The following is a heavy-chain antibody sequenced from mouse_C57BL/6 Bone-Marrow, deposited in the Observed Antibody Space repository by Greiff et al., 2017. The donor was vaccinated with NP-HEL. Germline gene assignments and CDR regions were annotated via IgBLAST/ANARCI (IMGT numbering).Heavy chain of an antibody. CDR3: ARGDGNYLFDY. CDR1: GYTFTDYY. V-gene: IGHV1-76*01. Sequence: QVQLQQSGAELVRPGASVKLSCKASGYTFTDYYINWVKQRPGQGLEWIARIYPGSGNTYYNEKFKGKATLTAEKSSSTAYMQLSSLTSEDSAVYFCARGDGNYLFDYWGQGTTLTVSS. CDR2: IYPGSGNT. D-gene: IGHD2-1*01. J-gene: IGHJ2*01.